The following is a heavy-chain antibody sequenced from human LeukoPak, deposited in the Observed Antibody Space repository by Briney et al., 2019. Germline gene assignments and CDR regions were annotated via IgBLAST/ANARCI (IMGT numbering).Heavy chain of an antibody. CDR2: IIPIFGTA. Sequence: GASVKVSCKASGGTFSSYAISWVRQAPGQGLEWMGGIIPIFGTANYAQKFQGRVTITADESTSTAYMELSSLRSEDTAVYYCASPSTIFGPFDYWGQGNLVTVSS. CDR1: GGTFSSYA. CDR3: ASPSTIFGPFDY. D-gene: IGHD3-3*01. J-gene: IGHJ4*02. V-gene: IGHV1-69*13.